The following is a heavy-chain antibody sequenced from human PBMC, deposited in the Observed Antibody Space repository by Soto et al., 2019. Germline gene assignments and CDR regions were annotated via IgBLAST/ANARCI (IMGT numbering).Heavy chain of an antibody. CDR3: AKGGGWLQFGLDY. CDR1: GFTFSSYG. J-gene: IGHJ4*02. V-gene: IGHV3-30*18. Sequence: QVQLVESGGGVVQPGRSLRLSCAASGFTFSSYGMHWVRQAPGKGLEWVAVISYDGSNKYYADSVKGRFTISRDNSKNTLYLQMNSLRAEDTAVYYCAKGGGWLQFGLDYWGQGTLVTVSS. D-gene: IGHD5-12*01. CDR2: ISYDGSNK.